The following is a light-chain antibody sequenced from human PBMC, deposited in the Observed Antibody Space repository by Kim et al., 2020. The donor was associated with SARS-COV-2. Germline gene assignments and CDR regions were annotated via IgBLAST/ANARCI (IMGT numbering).Light chain of an antibody. CDR1: SSNIGNNA. J-gene: IGLJ3*02. V-gene: IGLV1-36*01. CDR2: YND. CDR3: ETWDDSVNGWV. Sequence: RQRVTISWSGNSSNIGNNAVNWYQQFQGKAPKLLIYYNDLLSSGVSDRFSGSKSGTSASLAISGLQSEDEADYYCETWDDSVNGWVFGGGTQLTVL.